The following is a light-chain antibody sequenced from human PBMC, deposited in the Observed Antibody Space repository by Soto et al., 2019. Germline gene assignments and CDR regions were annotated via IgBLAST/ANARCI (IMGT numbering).Light chain of an antibody. Sequence: EIVMTQSPATLSVSPGERATLSCRASQSVGSNLAWYQQKHGQAPRLLIYGASTRATGIPARFSGSGSGTEFTLTISSLQSEDSAVYDCQQYNNWPPTFGQGTKVEI. V-gene: IGKV3-15*01. CDR2: GAS. CDR1: QSVGSN. CDR3: QQYNNWPPT. J-gene: IGKJ1*01.